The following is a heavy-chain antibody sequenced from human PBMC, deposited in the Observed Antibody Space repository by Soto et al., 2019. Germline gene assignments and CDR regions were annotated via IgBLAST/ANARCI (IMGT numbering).Heavy chain of an antibody. J-gene: IGHJ6*02. D-gene: IGHD3-3*02. Sequence: QVQLVQSGAEVKKPGSSVTVSCKASGGTSGSSAISWVRQAPGQGLEWMGGIIPIFPTPDYAQKFQGRVTVSADGAATTAYVEFTIPRSEDTALYYWARDKDRIALGRNSYSAMGLWGQGTAVSVSS. CDR3: ARDKDRIALGRNSYSAMGL. CDR2: IIPIFPTP. CDR1: GGTSGSSA. V-gene: IGHV1-69*12.